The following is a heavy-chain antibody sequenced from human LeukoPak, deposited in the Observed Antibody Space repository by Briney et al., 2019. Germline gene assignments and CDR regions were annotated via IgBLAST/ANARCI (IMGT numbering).Heavy chain of an antibody. D-gene: IGHD6-13*01. CDR1: GYTFTSYG. V-gene: IGHV1-18*04. CDR2: ISAYNGNT. Sequence: GASVKVSCKASGYTFTSYGISWVRQAPRQGLEWMGWISAYNGNTNYAQKRQGRVTMTTDTSTSTAYMELRSLRSDDTAVYYCARKGSSWYSRYYFDYWGQGTLVTVSS. J-gene: IGHJ4*02. CDR3: ARKGSSWYSRYYFDY.